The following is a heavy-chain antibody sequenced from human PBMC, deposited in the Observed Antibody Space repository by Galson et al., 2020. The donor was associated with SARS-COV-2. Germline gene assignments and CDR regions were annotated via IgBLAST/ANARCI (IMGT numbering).Heavy chain of an antibody. V-gene: IGHV4-31*03. D-gene: IGHD4-17*01. CDR3: ARSYGGNSFLFDP. CDR2: IYYSGST. CDR1: GGTISSGGYY. Sequence: SETLSLTCTVSGGTISSGGYYWSWIRQHPGKGLEWIGYIYYSGSTYYNPSLKSRVTISVDTSKNQFSLKLSSVTAADTAVYYCARSYGGNSFLFDPWGQGTLVTVSS. J-gene: IGHJ5*02.